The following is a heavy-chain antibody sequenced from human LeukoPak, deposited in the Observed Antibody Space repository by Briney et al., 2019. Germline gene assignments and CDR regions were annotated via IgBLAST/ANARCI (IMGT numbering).Heavy chain of an antibody. CDR3: ARDRAAGYYYYGMDV. V-gene: IGHV3-15*01. Sequence: PGGSLRLSCAASGFTFSNAWMSWVRQAPGKGLEWVGRIKSKTDGGTTDYAAPVKGRFSISRDDSKNTLYLQMNSLKTEDTAVYYCARDRAAGYYYYGMDVWGQGTTVTVSS. J-gene: IGHJ6*02. CDR2: IKSKTDGGTT. D-gene: IGHD6-13*01. CDR1: GFTFSNAW.